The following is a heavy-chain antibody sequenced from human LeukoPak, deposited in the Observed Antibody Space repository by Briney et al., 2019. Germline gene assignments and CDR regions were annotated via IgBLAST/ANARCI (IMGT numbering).Heavy chain of an antibody. CDR1: GGSFSSNSYY. J-gene: IGHJ6*02. CDR2: IFYSGST. CDR3: AGGELYLRNNFYFGMDV. V-gene: IGHV4-39*01. D-gene: IGHD1-7*01. Sequence: SETLSLTCTVSGGSFSSNSYYWSWIRQPPGKGLEWIGTIFYSGSTYYNPSLKSRVTISVDTSKNQFSLKLNSVTAADTAVYYCAGGELYLRNNFYFGMDVWGQGTTVTVSS.